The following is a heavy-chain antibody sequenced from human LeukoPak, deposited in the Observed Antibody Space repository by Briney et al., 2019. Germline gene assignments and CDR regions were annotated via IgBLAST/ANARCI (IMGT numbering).Heavy chain of an antibody. D-gene: IGHD3-10*01. J-gene: IGHJ4*02. Sequence: GGSLRLSCAASGFTFSSYSMNWVRQAPGKGLEWVSAISGSGGSTYYADSVKGRFTISRDNSKNTLYLQMNSLRAEDTAVYYCAKGAYYYGSGSYYFFDYWGQGTLVTVSS. CDR2: ISGSGGST. CDR3: AKGAYYYGSGSYYFFDY. CDR1: GFTFSSYS. V-gene: IGHV3-23*01.